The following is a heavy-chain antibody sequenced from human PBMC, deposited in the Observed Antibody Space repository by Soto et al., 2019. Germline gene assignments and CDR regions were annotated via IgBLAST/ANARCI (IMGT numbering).Heavy chain of an antibody. CDR3: AKLDGGGY. Sequence: QVQLQESGPGLVTPSGTLSLTCAVSGGSISSNNWWSWVRQPPGKGLEWIGEIYHDGNTHYNPSLKIRVTISVDKSKNHFALILSSLTAADTAVYYCAKLDGGGYWGQGTLVTVSS. J-gene: IGHJ4*02. D-gene: IGHD1-1*01. V-gene: IGHV4-4*02. CDR2: IYHDGNT. CDR1: GGSISSNNW.